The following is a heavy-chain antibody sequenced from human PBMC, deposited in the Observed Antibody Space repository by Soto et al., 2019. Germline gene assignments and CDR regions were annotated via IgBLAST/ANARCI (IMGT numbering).Heavy chain of an antibody. J-gene: IGHJ5*02. V-gene: IGHV4-31*03. CDR3: ARSLFEGPQNWFDP. D-gene: IGHD2-21*01. CDR2: IYYSGST. CDR1: GGSISSGGYY. Sequence: SETLSLTCTVSGGSISSGGYYWSWIRQHPGKGLEWIGYIYYSGSTYYNPSVKSRVTISVDTSKNQFSLKLSSVTAADTAVYYCARSLFEGPQNWFDPWGQGTLVTVSS.